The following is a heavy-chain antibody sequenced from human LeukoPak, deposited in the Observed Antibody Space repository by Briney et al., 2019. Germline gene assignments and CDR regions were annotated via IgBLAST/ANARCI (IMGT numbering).Heavy chain of an antibody. J-gene: IGHJ4*02. D-gene: IGHD6-19*01. CDR1: GYTFTGYY. Sequence: ASVKVSCKASGYTFTGYYMHWVRQAPGQGLEWMGWINPNGGGTNYAQKFQGRVTMTRDTSISTAYMELSRLRSDDTAVYYCARLRVRQWLSDYWGQGTLVTVSS. CDR3: ARLRVRQWLSDY. CDR2: INPNGGGT. V-gene: IGHV1-2*02.